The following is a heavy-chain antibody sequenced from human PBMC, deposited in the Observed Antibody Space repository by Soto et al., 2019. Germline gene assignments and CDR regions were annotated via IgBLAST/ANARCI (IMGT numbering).Heavy chain of an antibody. CDR3: ARDYCGNYVYGMDV. CDR1: GFTFSSYW. Sequence: GGSLRLSCAASGFTFSSYWMSWVRQPPGKGLEWVANIKQDGSENYYVASVKGRFTISRDNDKDSLYLQMNSLRAEDTAVYYWARDYCGNYVYGMDVWGQGTLVTVSS. V-gene: IGHV3-7*03. D-gene: IGHD1-7*01. J-gene: IGHJ6*02. CDR2: IKQDGSEN.